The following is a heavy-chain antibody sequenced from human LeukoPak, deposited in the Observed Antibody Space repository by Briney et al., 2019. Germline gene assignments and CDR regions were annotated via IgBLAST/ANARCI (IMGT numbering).Heavy chain of an antibody. CDR3: ASYCSTTSCYAVDY. J-gene: IGHJ4*02. V-gene: IGHV3-48*01. D-gene: IGHD2-2*01. Sequence: GGSLRLSCAPSAFTSSSYSMNWVRQAPGKGLEWVSYISSSGSTTYYADSVKGRFTISRDNAKNSLYLQMTSLRAEDTAVYYCASYCSTTSCYAVDYWGQGTLVTVSS. CDR1: AFTSSSYS. CDR2: ISSSGSTT.